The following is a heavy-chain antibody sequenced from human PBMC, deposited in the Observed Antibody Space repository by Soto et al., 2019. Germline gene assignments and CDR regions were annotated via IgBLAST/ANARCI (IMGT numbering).Heavy chain of an antibody. CDR3: ARIGGYYDFWSGYYTGIDY. Sequence: QVTLKESGPVLVKPTETLTLTCTVSGFSLSNARMGVTWIRQPPGKALEWLAHIFSNDEKSSSTSLKTRLTISKDTSKSQVVLTMTNMDPVDTATYYCARIGGYYDFWSGYYTGIDYWGQGTLVTVSS. D-gene: IGHD3-3*01. CDR1: GFSLSNARMG. J-gene: IGHJ4*02. CDR2: IFSNDEK. V-gene: IGHV2-26*01.